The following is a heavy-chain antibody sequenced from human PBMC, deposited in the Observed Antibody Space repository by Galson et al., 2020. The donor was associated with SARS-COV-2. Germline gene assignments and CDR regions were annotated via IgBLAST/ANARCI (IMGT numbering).Heavy chain of an antibody. V-gene: IGHV3-23*01. CDR2: LHSRGDGK. CDR3: VKDVGSGWGYYFGS. D-gene: IGHD6-19*01. J-gene: IGHJ4*02. CDR1: GFSFSTHA. Sequence: GRSLRLSCAASGFSFSTHAMGLVRQAPGNGLEWISTLHSRGDGKYYADSGKGRFTISRDTSKNTLSLQMNSLRAEDTAVYYCVKDVGSGWGYYFGSWGQGTLVTVSA.